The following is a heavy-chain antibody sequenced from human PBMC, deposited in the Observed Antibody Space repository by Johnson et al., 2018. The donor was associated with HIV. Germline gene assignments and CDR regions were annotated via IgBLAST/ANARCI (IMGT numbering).Heavy chain of an antibody. J-gene: IGHJ3*02. D-gene: IGHD4-11*01. CDR1: GFTFSDYY. CDR3: ARDYRGALDI. CDR2: ISSSGSSR. Sequence: QVQLVESGGGLVQPGGSLRLSCAASGFTFSDYYMSWIRQAPGKGLEWISYISSSGSSRYYADSVKGLFTITRDNVKNSLYMQMNSLRVEDTAVYFCARDYRGALDIWGQGTMVTVSS. V-gene: IGHV3-11*01.